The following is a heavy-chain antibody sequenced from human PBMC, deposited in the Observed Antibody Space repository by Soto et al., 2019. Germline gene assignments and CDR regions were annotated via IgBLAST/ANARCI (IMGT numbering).Heavy chain of an antibody. CDR1: GGSFSGYY. Sequence: SSETLSLTCAVYGGSFSGYYWSWIRQPPGKGLEWIGEINHSGRTNYNPSLKSRVTISVDTSKNQFSLKLSSVTAADTAVYYCARRSTMVRGVIINWFDPWGQGTLVTVSS. J-gene: IGHJ5*02. CDR2: INHSGRT. V-gene: IGHV4-34*01. D-gene: IGHD3-10*01. CDR3: ARRSTMVRGVIINWFDP.